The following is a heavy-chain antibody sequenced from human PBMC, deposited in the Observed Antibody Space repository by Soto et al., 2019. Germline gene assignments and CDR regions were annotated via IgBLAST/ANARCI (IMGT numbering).Heavy chain of an antibody. CDR3: ARHSHQWFGELYGNDWFDP. CDR1: GYTFTSYD. Sequence: ASVKVSCKASGYTFTSYDINWVRQATGQGLEWMGWMNPNSGNTGYAQKFQGRVTMTRNTSISTAYMELSSLRSEVTAEYYCARHSHQWFGELYGNDWFDPWGQGTLVTVSS. CDR2: MNPNSGNT. D-gene: IGHD3-10*01. J-gene: IGHJ5*02. V-gene: IGHV1-8*01.